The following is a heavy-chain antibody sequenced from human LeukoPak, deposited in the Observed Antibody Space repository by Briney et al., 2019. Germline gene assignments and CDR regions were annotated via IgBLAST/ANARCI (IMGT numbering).Heavy chain of an antibody. CDR2: LRYDGSKT. D-gene: IGHD3-22*01. J-gene: IGHJ4*02. CDR3: ARDFDDVNSCYYYIPDY. V-gene: IGHV3-30*02. CDR1: GFNFSRNG. Sequence: PGGSLRLSCAASGFNFSRNGMHWVRQAPGKGLEWVSFLRYDGSKTFYGDSVRGRFTISRDNSKNTLYLQMNSLRAEDTAVYYCARDFDDVNSCYYYIPDYWGQGMLVTVSS.